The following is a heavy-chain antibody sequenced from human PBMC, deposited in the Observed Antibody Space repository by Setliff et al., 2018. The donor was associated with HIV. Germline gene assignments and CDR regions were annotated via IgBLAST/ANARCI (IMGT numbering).Heavy chain of an antibody. CDR2: MNPNSGNT. Sequence: ASVKVSCKASGYTFTTYDINWVRQATGQGLEWMGWMNPNSGNTGYAERFQGRVTMTRDTSISTVYMELTSLRSEDVAVYYCARGAWYTSGWYSSRYMDVWGKGTTVTVSS. J-gene: IGHJ6*03. CDR1: GYTFTTYD. CDR3: ARGAWYTSGWYSSRYMDV. V-gene: IGHV1-8*02. D-gene: IGHD6-19*01.